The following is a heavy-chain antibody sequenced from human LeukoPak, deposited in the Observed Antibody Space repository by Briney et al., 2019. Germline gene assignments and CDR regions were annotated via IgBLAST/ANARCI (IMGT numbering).Heavy chain of an antibody. CDR1: GRSFSGYY. CDR2: IIHTGRT. J-gene: IGHJ4*02. CDR3: ARGILVTVYAAFDY. D-gene: IGHD2/OR15-2a*01. V-gene: IGHV4-34*01. Sequence: SETLPLTCGVYGRSFSGYYWTWIRQSPGMGLEWIGEIIHTGRTNYNPSLTSRVSISVDTSKNQFSLELSSVTAADTAVYYCARGILVTVYAAFDYWGQGTLVTVSS.